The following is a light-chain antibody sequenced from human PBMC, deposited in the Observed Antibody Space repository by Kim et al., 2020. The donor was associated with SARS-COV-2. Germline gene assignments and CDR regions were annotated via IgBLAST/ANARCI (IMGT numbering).Light chain of an antibody. V-gene: IGKV2-30*02. J-gene: IGKJ2*01. Sequence: DVVMTQSPLSLPVTLGQPASISCRSSQGLVHSDGNTYMNWFQQRPGQSPRRLIYKVSNRDSGVPDRFSGSGSGTDFTLKISRVEAEDVGVYYCMQATQWPYTFGQGTKLEI. CDR2: KVS. CDR3: MQATQWPYT. CDR1: QGLVHSDGNTY.